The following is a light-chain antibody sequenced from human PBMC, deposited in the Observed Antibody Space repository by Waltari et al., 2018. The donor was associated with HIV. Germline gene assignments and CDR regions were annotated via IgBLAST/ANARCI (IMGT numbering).Light chain of an antibody. CDR1: SSDVGGYDS. CDR3: CSYAGTYTYVL. CDR2: EGI. Sequence: QSALTQPRSVSGSPGQSVTISCTGTSSDVGGYDSVSWYLQHPGKVPKLIIYEGIKRAAGVPDRFSGSKSGNTASLTISGLQTEDEADYFCCSYAGTYTYVLFGGGTKLTVL. J-gene: IGLJ3*02. V-gene: IGLV2-11*01.